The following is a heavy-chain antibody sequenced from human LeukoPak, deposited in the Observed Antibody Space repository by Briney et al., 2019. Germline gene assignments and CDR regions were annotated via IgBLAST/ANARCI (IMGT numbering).Heavy chain of an antibody. V-gene: IGHV4-39*01. CDR1: GGSISSSSYY. CDR3: ARRVGRGYSYGPNYYFDY. CDR2: IYYSGIT. J-gene: IGHJ4*02. D-gene: IGHD5-18*01. Sequence: SATLSLTCRVSGGSISSSSYYCGWIRQPPGKGLEWIGSIYYSGITYYNPSLRSRVTISVDTSKNQFSLRLSSVTAADTSVYYCARRVGRGYSYGPNYYFDYWGQGTLVTVSS.